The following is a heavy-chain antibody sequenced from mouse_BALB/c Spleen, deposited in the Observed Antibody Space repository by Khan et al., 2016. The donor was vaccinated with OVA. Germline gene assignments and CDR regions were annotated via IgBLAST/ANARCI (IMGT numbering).Heavy chain of an antibody. CDR3: APAGTGDYFVY. J-gene: IGHJ2*01. CDR2: IDPANDNS. Sequence: VQLQQSGAELVKPGASVKLSCTASGFNIKDTHMHWVKQRPEQGLEWIGRIDPANDNSKYDPRFQGKATITADTSSNTAYLHLSSLTSEDTAVYYCAPAGTGDYFVYWGQGTTLTVSS. V-gene: IGHV14-3*02. D-gene: IGHD4-1*01. CDR1: GFNIKDTH.